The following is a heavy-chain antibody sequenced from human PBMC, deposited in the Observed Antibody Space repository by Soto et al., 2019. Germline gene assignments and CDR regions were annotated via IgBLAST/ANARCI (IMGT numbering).Heavy chain of an antibody. CDR3: AFGYSSGWPAVDY. D-gene: IGHD6-19*01. J-gene: IGHJ4*02. CDR2: TYYRSKWYN. CDR1: GDSVSSNSAA. V-gene: IGHV6-1*01. Sequence: SQTLSLTCAISGDSVSSNSAAWNWIRQSPSRGLEWLGRTYYRSKWYNDYAVSVKSRITINPDTSKNQFSLQLNSVTPEDTAVYSCAFGYSSGWPAVDYWGQGTLVTVSS.